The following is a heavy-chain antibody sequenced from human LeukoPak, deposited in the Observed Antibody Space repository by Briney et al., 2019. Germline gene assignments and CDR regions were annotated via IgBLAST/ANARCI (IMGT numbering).Heavy chain of an antibody. CDR2: MNPNSGNT. V-gene: IGHV1-8*03. CDR3: ARVGEYYDSSGYSLGYFDY. D-gene: IGHD3-22*01. CDR1: GYTFTSYD. Sequence: ASVKVSCKASGYTFTSYDINWVRQATGQGLEWMGWMNPNSGNTGYAQKFQGRVTITRNTSISTAYMELSSLRSEDTAVYYCARVGEYYDSSGYSLGYFDYWGQGTLVTVSS. J-gene: IGHJ4*02.